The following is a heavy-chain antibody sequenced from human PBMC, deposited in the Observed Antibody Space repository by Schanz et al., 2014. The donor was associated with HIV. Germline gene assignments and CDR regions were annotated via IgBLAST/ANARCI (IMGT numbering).Heavy chain of an antibody. J-gene: IGHJ4*02. V-gene: IGHV3-23*01. Sequence: QVLESGGGLVQTGGSLRLSCVASGFTFSDFSMNWVRRAPGKGLEWVSSISGSGVSTFYAGSVKGRFAISRDKSKNTLYLQMNSLRVEDTAVYYCAKPEYDSSGNSQSHFDYWGQGTLVTVSS. D-gene: IGHD3-22*01. CDR3: AKPEYDSSGNSQSHFDY. CDR2: ISGSGVST. CDR1: GFTFSDFS.